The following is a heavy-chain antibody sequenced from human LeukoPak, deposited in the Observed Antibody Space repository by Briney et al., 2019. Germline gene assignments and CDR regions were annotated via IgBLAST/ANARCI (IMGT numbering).Heavy chain of an antibody. CDR2: ISGSGDST. CDR3: ATYRRGYHDSSEFYYFDY. J-gene: IGHJ4*02. V-gene: IGHV3-23*01. CDR1: GFTFSRFA. D-gene: IGHD3-22*01. Sequence: GGSLRLSCAASGFTFSRFAMSWVRQAPEKGLEWVSGISGSGDSTYYADSVKGRFTISRDNSKNTLYLQMNGLRAEDTAVYYCATYRRGYHDSSEFYYFDYWGQGTLVTVSS.